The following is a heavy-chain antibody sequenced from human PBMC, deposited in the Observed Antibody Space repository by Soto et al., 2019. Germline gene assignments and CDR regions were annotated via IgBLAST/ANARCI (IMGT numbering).Heavy chain of an antibody. CDR2: ISGSGDNT. V-gene: IGHV3-23*01. CDR3: ATEIGDFDP. J-gene: IGHJ5*02. Sequence: EVQLLESGGGLVQPGGSLRLSCAASGFTFSSYVMTWVRQAPGKGLEWVAAISGSGDNTYYADSLKGRFTISRDNSKNTLYLQMNSLRAEDTAIYYCATEIGDFDPWGQGTLVTVSS. D-gene: IGHD3-16*01. CDR1: GFTFSSYV.